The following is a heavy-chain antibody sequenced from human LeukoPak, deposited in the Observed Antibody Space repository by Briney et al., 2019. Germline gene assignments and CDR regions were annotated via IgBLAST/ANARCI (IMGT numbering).Heavy chain of an antibody. D-gene: IGHD3-22*01. V-gene: IGHV1-18*01. CDR1: GYTFTSYG. CDR3: ARARYYDSSSYNSEYYYYYYYMDV. J-gene: IGHJ6*03. Sequence: ASVKVSCKASGYTFTSYGISWVRQAPGQGLEWMGWISAYNGNTNYAQKLQGRVTMTTDTSTSTAYMELRSLRSDDTAVYYCARARYYDSSSYNSEYYYYYYYMDVWGKGTTVTVSS. CDR2: ISAYNGNT.